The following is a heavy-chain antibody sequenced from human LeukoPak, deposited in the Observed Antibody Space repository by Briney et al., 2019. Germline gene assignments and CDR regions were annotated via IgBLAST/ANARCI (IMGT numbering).Heavy chain of an antibody. CDR3: ARDAGSYVDY. Sequence: SVKVSCKASGGTFSSYTISWVRQAPGQGLDWMGRIIPILGIANYAQKFQGRVTITADKSTSTAYMELSSLRSEDTAVYYCARDAGSYVDYWGQGTLVTVSS. V-gene: IGHV1-69*04. CDR2: IIPILGIA. CDR1: GGTFSSYT. J-gene: IGHJ4*02.